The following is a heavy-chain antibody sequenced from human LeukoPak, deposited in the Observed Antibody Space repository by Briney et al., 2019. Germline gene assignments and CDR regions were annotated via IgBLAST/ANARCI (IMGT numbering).Heavy chain of an antibody. V-gene: IGHV3-74*01. CDR3: ARGYCTGSNCLSRFADY. J-gene: IGHJ4*02. CDR1: GFTFSSYW. Sequence: GGSLRLSCAASGFTFSSYWMHWVRQAPGTGLMWVSRINGDGRDTTYADSVEGRFTISRDNAKNTVYLQMGSLRAEDTAVYYCARGYCTGSNCLSRFADYWGQGTLVAVST. D-gene: IGHD2-8*02. CDR2: INGDGRDT.